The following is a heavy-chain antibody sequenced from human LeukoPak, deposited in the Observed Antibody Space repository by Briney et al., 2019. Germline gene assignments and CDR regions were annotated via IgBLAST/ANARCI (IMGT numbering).Heavy chain of an antibody. CDR3: VKSGGAAAFLFDY. Sequence: PGGSLRLSCSASGFTFSSYAMHWVRQAPGKGLEYVSAISSNGGSTYYADSVKGRFTISRDNSKNTLYLQMSSLRAEDTAVYYCVKSGGAAAFLFDYWGQGTLVTVSS. J-gene: IGHJ4*02. CDR2: ISSNGGST. D-gene: IGHD6-13*01. CDR1: GFTFSSYA. V-gene: IGHV3-64D*06.